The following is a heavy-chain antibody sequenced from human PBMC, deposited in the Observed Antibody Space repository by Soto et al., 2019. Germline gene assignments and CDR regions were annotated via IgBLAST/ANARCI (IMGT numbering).Heavy chain of an antibody. Sequence: QLQLQESGPGLVKPSETLSLTCTVSGGSISSSSYYWGWIRQPPGKGLEWIGSIYYSGSTYYNPSLKSRVTISVDTSKNQFSLKLSSVTAADTAVYYCARILEDSSGWSYWGQGTLVTVSS. CDR1: GGSISSSSYY. CDR3: ARILEDSSGWSY. J-gene: IGHJ4*02. CDR2: IYYSGST. D-gene: IGHD6-19*01. V-gene: IGHV4-39*01.